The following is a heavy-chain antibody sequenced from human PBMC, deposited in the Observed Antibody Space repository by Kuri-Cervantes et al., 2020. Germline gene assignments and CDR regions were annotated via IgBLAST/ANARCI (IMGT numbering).Heavy chain of an antibody. Sequence: GSLRLSCAVYGGTFSDYYWSWIRQPPGKGLEWIGEIKHSGGTNYNPSLKSRVTISVDTSKNQFSLKLSSVTAADTAVYYCELTDTAMIPAYFFDYWGQGTLVTVSS. D-gene: IGHD5-18*01. CDR3: ELTDTAMIPAYFFDY. CDR1: GGTFSDYY. CDR2: IKHSGGT. V-gene: IGHV4-34*08. J-gene: IGHJ4*02.